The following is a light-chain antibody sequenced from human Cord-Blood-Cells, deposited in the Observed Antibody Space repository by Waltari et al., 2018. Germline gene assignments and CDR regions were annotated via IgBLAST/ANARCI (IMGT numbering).Light chain of an antibody. CDR3: QVWDSSSDHVV. Sequence: SYVLTQPPSVSVAPGKTARITCGGNNIGGKSVHWYQQKPGQAPVLVIYYDSDRPPGIPDRFSGSTAGTTATLTISRGEDGDEADYYCQVWDSSSDHVVFGGGTKLTVL. J-gene: IGLJ2*01. V-gene: IGLV3-21*04. CDR2: YDS. CDR1: NIGGKS.